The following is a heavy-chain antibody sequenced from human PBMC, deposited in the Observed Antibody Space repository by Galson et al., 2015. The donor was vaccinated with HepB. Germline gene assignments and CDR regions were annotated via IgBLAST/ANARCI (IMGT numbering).Heavy chain of an antibody. Sequence: SVKVSCKASGGTFSSYTISWVRQAPGQGLEWMGRIIPILGIANYAQKLQGRVTITADKSTSTAYMELSSLRSEDTAVYYCASRGSGSGSFDYWGQGTLVTVSS. J-gene: IGHJ4*02. CDR1: GGTFSSYT. CDR3: ASRGSGSGSFDY. D-gene: IGHD3-10*01. CDR2: IIPILGIA. V-gene: IGHV1-69*02.